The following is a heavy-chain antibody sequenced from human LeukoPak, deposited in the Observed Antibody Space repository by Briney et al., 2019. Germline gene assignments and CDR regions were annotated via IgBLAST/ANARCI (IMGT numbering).Heavy chain of an antibody. D-gene: IGHD6-13*01. CDR1: GFTFSTYA. Sequence: GGSLRLSCAASGFTFSTYAMHWVRQAPGKGLEWVSGISWNSGSIGYADSVKGRFTISRDNAKNSLYLQMNSLRAEDTALYYCAKDMAHIARALFDYWGQGTLVTVSS. V-gene: IGHV3-9*01. J-gene: IGHJ4*02. CDR2: ISWNSGSI. CDR3: AKDMAHIARALFDY.